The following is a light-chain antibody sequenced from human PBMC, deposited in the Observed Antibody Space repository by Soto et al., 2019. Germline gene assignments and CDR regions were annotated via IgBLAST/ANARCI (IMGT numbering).Light chain of an antibody. CDR3: QQYYTTPQT. CDR1: RSVLYTSNNKNY. V-gene: IGKV4-1*01. CDR2: WAS. Sequence: IVMTQSPDSLAVSLGERATINCKSSRSVLYTSNNKNYLAWYQQKPGQPPKLLIYWASTREFGVPDRFSGSGSETDFTLTISSLQAEDVAVYYCQQYYTTPQTFGQGTKVEIK. J-gene: IGKJ1*01.